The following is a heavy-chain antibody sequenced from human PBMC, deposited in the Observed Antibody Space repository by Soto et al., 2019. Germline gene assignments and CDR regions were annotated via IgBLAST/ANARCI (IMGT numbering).Heavy chain of an antibody. J-gene: IGHJ4*02. D-gene: IGHD6-13*01. Sequence: QVQLRESGPGLVKPSQTLSLTCTVSGGSINSGGYYWNWIRQHPGKGLEWIGYMYYSGSTYYNPCVRGRVIRAADTSENHFSLKLSSVPAADTAVYFGARGYRQSGYSSSWVFDYWGQGTLVNVAS. CDR3: ARGYRQSGYSSSWVFDY. CDR1: GGSINSGGYY. CDR2: MYYSGST. V-gene: IGHV4-31*03.